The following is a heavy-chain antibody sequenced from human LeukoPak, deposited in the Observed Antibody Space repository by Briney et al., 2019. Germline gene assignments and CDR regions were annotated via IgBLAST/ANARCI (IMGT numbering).Heavy chain of an antibody. J-gene: IGHJ4*02. D-gene: IGHD2-21*01. V-gene: IGHV3-23*01. CDR3: AKDRVNVAD. Sequence: PGGSLRLSCAASGFTFSSSAMTWVRQSPGKGLEWVSAISGSGGSTFYADSVKGRFTISRDNSKNTLYLHMNSLRAEDTAVYYCAKDRVNVADWGQGTMVTVSS. CDR2: ISGSGGST. CDR1: GFTFSSSA.